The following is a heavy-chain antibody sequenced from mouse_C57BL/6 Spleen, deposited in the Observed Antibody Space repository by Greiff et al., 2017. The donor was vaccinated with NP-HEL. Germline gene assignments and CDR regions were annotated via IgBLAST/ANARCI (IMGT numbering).Heavy chain of an antibody. CDR2: IDPNSGGT. V-gene: IGHV1-72*01. CDR3: ASSDYDYDAGGFDY. Sequence: VQLQQSGAELVKPGASVKLSCKASGYTFTSYWMHWVKQRPGRGLEWIGRIDPNSGGTKYNEKFKSKAKLTVDKPSSTAYMQLSSLTSEDSAVYYCASSDYDYDAGGFDYWGQGTTLTVSS. CDR1: GYTFTSYW. J-gene: IGHJ2*01. D-gene: IGHD2-4*01.